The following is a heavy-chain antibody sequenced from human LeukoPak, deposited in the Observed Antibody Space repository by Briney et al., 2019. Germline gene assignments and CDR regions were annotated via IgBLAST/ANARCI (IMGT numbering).Heavy chain of an antibody. J-gene: IGHJ4*02. V-gene: IGHV3-30*18. Sequence: GGSLRLSCAASGFTFSSYGFHWVRQAPGKGLEWVAVISYDGNNKYYADSVKGRFTISRDNSKNTLYLQMNSLSAEDTAVYYCAKDRSSSSPDYWGQGTLVTVS. CDR1: GFTFSSYG. D-gene: IGHD6-6*01. CDR2: ISYDGNNK. CDR3: AKDRSSSSPDY.